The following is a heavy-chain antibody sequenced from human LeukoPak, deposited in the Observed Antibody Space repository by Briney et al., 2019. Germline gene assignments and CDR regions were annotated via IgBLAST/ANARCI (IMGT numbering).Heavy chain of an antibody. CDR1: GGSISSYY. D-gene: IGHD3-22*01. CDR2: IYYSGST. V-gene: IGHV4-39*01. CDR3: ARHNSYYDSSGYYYEGTYYFDY. Sequence: SETLSLTCTVSGGSISSYYWSWIRQPPGKGLEWIGSIYYSGSTYYNPSLKSRVTISVDTSKNQFSLKLSSVTAADTAVYYCARHNSYYDSSGYYYEGTYYFDYWGQGTLVTVSS. J-gene: IGHJ4*02.